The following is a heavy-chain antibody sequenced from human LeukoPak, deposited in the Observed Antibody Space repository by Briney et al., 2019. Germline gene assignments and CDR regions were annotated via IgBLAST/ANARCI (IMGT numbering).Heavy chain of an antibody. CDR2: IVVGSGNT. CDR3: AADPYDYCDYVLGY. V-gene: IGHV1-58*01. J-gene: IGHJ4*02. CDR1: GFTFTISA. D-gene: IGHD4-17*01. Sequence: SGTLSFTAAGFTFTISAVQWVRQARGQRREWIGGIVVGSGNTNYAQKFQERVTITSDMSTSTAYMELSSLRSEDTAVYYCAADPYDYCDYVLGYWGQGTLVTVSS.